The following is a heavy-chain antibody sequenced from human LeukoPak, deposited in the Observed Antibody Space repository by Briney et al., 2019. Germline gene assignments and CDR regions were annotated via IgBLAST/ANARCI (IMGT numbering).Heavy chain of an antibody. CDR3: ARVYYYDSSGYFFYYFDY. D-gene: IGHD3-22*01. CDR2: IYTSGST. J-gene: IGHJ4*02. Sequence: PSETLSLTCPVSGDSISSYYWSWIRQPAGKGLEWIGRIYTSGSTNYNPSLKSRVTMSVDTSKNQFSLKLSSVTAADTAVYYCARVYYYDSSGYFFYYFDYWGQGTLVTVSS. CDR1: GDSISSYY. V-gene: IGHV4-4*07.